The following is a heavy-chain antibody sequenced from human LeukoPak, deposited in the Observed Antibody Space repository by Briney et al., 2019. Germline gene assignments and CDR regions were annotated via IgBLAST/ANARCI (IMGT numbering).Heavy chain of an antibody. D-gene: IGHD3-9*01. V-gene: IGHV4-59*08. CDR3: ARRYFDLSTFDY. CDR1: GGSISGYY. CDR2: IFYGGST. Sequence: PSETLSLTCTVSGGSISGYYCSWIRQPPGKGLECIGYIFYGGSTNYNPSLKSRVTISVDTSKNQFSLKLSSVTAADTAVYYCARRYFDLSTFDYWGQGTLVNVSS. J-gene: IGHJ4*02.